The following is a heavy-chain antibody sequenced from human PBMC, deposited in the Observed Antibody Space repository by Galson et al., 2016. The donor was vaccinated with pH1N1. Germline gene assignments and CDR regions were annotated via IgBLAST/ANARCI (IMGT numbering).Heavy chain of an antibody. CDR3: IPFRWAHNWFDP. D-gene: IGHD3-3*02. Sequence: LRLSCAASGFPFEEYHIFWVRQAPEMGLEWVSFIRSTVYGETKEYAAAVKGRFVISRDNSKRVAYLQMNSLKTEDTAHYYCIPFRWAHNWFDPWGHGSPVIVSS. CDR1: GFPFEEYH. CDR2: IRSTVYGETK. V-gene: IGHV3-49*02. J-gene: IGHJ5*02.